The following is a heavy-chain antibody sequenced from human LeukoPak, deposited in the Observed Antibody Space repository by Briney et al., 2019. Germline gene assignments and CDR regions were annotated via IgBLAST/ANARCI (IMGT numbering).Heavy chain of an antibody. CDR3: ARGATISETGYFDC. D-gene: IGHD5-24*01. CDR2: IDHRGDT. CDR1: GGSFSRYY. Sequence: TPSETLSLTCAVYGGSFSRYYWSWIRQSPGKGLEWIAEIDHRGDTNYNPSVKSRVTISVDTSKNQFSLKVRSLSAADTAVYYCARGATISETGYFDCWGQGTLVTVSS. V-gene: IGHV4-34*01. J-gene: IGHJ4*03.